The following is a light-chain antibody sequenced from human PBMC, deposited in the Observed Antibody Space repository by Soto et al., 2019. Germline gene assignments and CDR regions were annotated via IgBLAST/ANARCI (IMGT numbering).Light chain of an antibody. CDR1: QSVVSY. Sequence: EIVLTQSPATLSLSPGERATLSCRASQSVVSYLAWYQQKPGQAPRLLIYDASNRATGIPARFSGSGSGTDFTLTISSLEPEDFAVYYCQQRNKWPPIFTFGPGTKVDFK. CDR3: QQRNKWPPIFT. V-gene: IGKV3-11*01. J-gene: IGKJ3*01. CDR2: DAS.